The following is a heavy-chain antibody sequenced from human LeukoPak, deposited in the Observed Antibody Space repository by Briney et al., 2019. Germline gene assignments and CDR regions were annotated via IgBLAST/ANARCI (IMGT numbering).Heavy chain of an antibody. V-gene: IGHV4-31*03. CDR2: FYYSGST. Sequence: SETLSLTCTVSGGSISSGGYYWSWIRQHPGKGLEWIGYFYYSGSTYYNPSLKSRVTISVDTSKNQFSLKVSSVTAADTAVYYCASSSGYGTDVWGKGTTVTVSS. CDR1: GGSISSGGYY. CDR3: ASSSGYGTDV. J-gene: IGHJ6*04. D-gene: IGHD3-10*01.